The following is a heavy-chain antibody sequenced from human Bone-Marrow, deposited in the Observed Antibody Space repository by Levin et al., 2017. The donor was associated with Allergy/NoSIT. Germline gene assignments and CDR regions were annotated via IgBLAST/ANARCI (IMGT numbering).Heavy chain of an antibody. J-gene: IGHJ4*02. CDR2: IYYSGST. D-gene: IGHD2-15*01. CDR3: ARVLFFGCSGGSCYRRTGDYDWYYFDY. V-gene: IGHV4-31*03. CDR1: GGSISSGGYY. Sequence: SETLSLTCTVSGGSISSGGYYWSWIRQHPGKGLEWIGYIYYSGSTYYNPSLKSRVTISVDTSKNQFSLKLSSVTAADTAVYYCARVLFFGCSGGSCYRRTGDYDWYYFDYWGQGTLVTVSS.